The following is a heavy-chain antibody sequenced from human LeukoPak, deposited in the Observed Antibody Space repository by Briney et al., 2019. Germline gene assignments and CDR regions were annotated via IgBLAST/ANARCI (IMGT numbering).Heavy chain of an antibody. V-gene: IGHV3-30*04. CDR3: ARDKYSSGWADY. CDR2: ISYDGSNK. D-gene: IGHD6-19*01. Sequence: GRSLRLSCAASGFTFSSYAMHWVRQAPGEGLEWVAVISYDGSNKYYADSVKGRFTISRDNSKNTLYLQMNSLRAEDTAVYYCARDKYSSGWADYWGQGTLVTVSS. J-gene: IGHJ4*02. CDR1: GFTFSSYA.